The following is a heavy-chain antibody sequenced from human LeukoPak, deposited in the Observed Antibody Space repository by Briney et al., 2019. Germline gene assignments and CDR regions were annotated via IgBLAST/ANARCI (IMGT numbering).Heavy chain of an antibody. CDR2: INHSGST. V-gene: IGHV4-34*01. J-gene: IGHJ6*04. Sequence: NPSETLSLTCAVYGGSFSGYYWSWIRQPPGKGLEGIGEINHSGSTNYNPSIKSRLTISVDTSKNQFSLKLSSVTAADTAVYYCARGRRLLDVWGKGTTVTVSS. CDR1: GGSFSGYY. CDR3: ARGRRLLDV. D-gene: IGHD2/OR15-2a*01.